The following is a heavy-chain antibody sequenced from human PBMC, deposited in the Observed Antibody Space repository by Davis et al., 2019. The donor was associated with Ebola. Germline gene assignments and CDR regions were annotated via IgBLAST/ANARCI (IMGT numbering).Heavy chain of an antibody. J-gene: IGHJ4*02. V-gene: IGHV3-74*01. CDR1: GIPFSSNW. Sequence: PGGSLRLSCAVSGIPFSSNWMHWFRQAPGKGLEWVSRISNDGSTIIYADSVKGRFTISRDNSKNTLYLQMNSLRAEDTAVYYCARDHQGGSNWPIVSWGQGTLVTVSS. CDR3: ARDHQGGSNWPIVS. CDR2: ISNDGSTI. D-gene: IGHD3-16*01.